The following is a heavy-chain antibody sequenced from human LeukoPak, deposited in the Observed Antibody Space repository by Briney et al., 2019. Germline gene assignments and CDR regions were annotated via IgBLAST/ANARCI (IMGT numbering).Heavy chain of an antibody. V-gene: IGHV3-21*01. D-gene: IGHD4-17*01. CDR2: ISSSSSYI. Sequence: GGSLRLSCAASGFTFSSYSMNWVRQAPGKGLEWVSSISSSSSYIYYADSVKGRFTIFRDNAKNSLYLQMNSLRAEDTAVYYCARDGGYGDYRDWGQGTLVTVSS. CDR1: GFTFSSYS. CDR3: ARDGGYGDYRD. J-gene: IGHJ4*02.